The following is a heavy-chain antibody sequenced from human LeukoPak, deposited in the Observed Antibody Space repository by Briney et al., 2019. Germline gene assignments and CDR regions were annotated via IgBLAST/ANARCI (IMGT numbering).Heavy chain of an antibody. V-gene: IGHV3-7*01. J-gene: IGHJ4*02. D-gene: IGHD2-21*01. Sequence: PGGSLRLSCAASGFTFSSYGMSWVRQAPGKGLEWVANIKQDGSEKYYVDSVKGRFTISRDNAKNSLYLQMNSLRAEDTAVYYCASCGGGYESFDYWGQGTLVTVSS. CDR3: ASCGGGYESFDY. CDR2: IKQDGSEK. CDR1: GFTFSSYG.